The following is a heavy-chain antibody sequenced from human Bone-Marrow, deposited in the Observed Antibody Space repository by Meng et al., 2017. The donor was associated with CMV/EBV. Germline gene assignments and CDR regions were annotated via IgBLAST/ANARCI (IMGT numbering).Heavy chain of an antibody. CDR1: GGSISSSSYY. CDR3: ARDLISSWYPYYFDY. J-gene: IGHJ4*02. D-gene: IGHD6-19*01. V-gene: IGHV4-39*07. CDR2: IYYSGST. Sequence: GSLRLSCTVSGGSISSSSYYWGWIRQPPGKGLEWIGSIYYSGSTYYNPSLKSRVTISVDTSKNQFSPKLSSVTAADTAVYYCARDLISSWYPYYFDYWGQGTLVIVSS.